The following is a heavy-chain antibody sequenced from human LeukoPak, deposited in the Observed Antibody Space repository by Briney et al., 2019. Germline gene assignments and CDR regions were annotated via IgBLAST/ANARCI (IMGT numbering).Heavy chain of an antibody. CDR2: VYHSGST. Sequence: SGTLSLTCTISGGSISTYYWSWIRQPPGKGLEWIGYVYHSGSTNYNPSLKSRVTISVDTSKKQFSLRLSSVTAADTAVYYCARHTYNSGWYYFDYWGQGTLVTVSS. J-gene: IGHJ4*02. CDR1: GGSISTYY. D-gene: IGHD6-19*01. CDR3: ARHTYNSGWYYFDY. V-gene: IGHV4-59*08.